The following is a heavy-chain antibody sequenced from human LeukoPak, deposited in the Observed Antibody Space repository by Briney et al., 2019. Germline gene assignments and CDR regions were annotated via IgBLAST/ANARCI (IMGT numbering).Heavy chain of an antibody. CDR1: GFAFNSYA. CDR2: INGGGTTI. D-gene: IGHD3-3*01. V-gene: IGHV3-48*02. Sequence: GGSLRLSCAASGFAFNSYAMSWVRRAPGKGLEWLSYINGGGTTIYYADSVKGRFTISRDNAKNSLYLQMNSLRDEDTAVYYCARSLWNNYEGYWGQGTLVTVSS. CDR3: ARSLWNNYEGY. J-gene: IGHJ4*02.